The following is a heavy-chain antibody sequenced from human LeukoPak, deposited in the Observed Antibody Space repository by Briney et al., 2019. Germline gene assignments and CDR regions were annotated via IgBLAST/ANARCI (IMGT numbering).Heavy chain of an antibody. CDR2: MNPNSGNT. CDR1: GYTFTSYD. Sequence: ASVKVSCKASGYTFTSYDINWVRQATGQGLEWTGWMNPNSGNTGYAQKFQGRVTMTRNTSISTAYMELSSLRSEDTAVYYCARTAMVTPNVDYWGQGTLVTVSS. D-gene: IGHD5-18*01. J-gene: IGHJ4*02. CDR3: ARTAMVTPNVDY. V-gene: IGHV1-8*01.